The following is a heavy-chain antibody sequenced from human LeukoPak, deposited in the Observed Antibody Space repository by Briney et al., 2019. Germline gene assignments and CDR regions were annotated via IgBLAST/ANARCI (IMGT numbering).Heavy chain of an antibody. CDR1: GGSISSYY. CDR2: IYTSGST. V-gene: IGHV4-4*07. Sequence: SETLSLTCTVSGGSISSYYWSWIRQPAGKGLEWIGRIYTSGSTNYNPSLRSRVTMSVDTSKNQFSLKLSSMTAADTAVYYCARDRFVWPDAFDIWGQGTMVTVSS. D-gene: IGHD3-10*01. CDR3: ARDRFVWPDAFDI. J-gene: IGHJ3*02.